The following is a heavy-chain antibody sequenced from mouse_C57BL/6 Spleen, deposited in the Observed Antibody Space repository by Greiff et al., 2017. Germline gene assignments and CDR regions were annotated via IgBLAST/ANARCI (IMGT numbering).Heavy chain of an antibody. D-gene: IGHD2-2*01. CDR3: ARGGLRGYFDV. J-gene: IGHJ1*03. CDR1: GYTFTDYY. CDR2: INPNNGGT. V-gene: IGHV1-26*01. Sequence: EVQLQQSGPELVKPGASVKISCKASGYTFTDYYMNWVKQSHGKSHEWIGDINPNNGGTSYNQTFKGKATLTVDKSSSKAYMEPRGLTTEDSAGYYCARGGLRGYFDVWGTGTTVTVSS.